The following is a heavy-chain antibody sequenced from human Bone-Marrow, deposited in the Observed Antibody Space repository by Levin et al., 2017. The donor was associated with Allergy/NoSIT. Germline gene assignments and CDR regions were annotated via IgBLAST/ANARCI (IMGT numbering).Heavy chain of an antibody. CDR3: ARARGGYYGSGSFDF. CDR2: IIPAFGST. V-gene: IGHV1-69*01. J-gene: IGHJ4*02. CDR1: GGTFSNYA. D-gene: IGHD3-10*01. Sequence: KISCKASGGTFSNYAISWVRQAPGQGLEWMGGIIPAFGSTNYAQKFQGRVTITADESTSPAHMELRSLRSEDTAVYYCARARGGYYGSGSFDFWGQGTLVTVSS.